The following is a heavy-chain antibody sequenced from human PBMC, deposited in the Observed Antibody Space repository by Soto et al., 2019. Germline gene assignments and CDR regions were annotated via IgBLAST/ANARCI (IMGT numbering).Heavy chain of an antibody. Sequence: GESLKISCKGSGYSFTSYWIGWARQMPGKGLEWMGIIYPGDSDTRYSPSFQGQVTISADKSISTAYLQWSSLKASDTAMYYCARGRGVADYYYGMDVWGQGTTVTVSS. J-gene: IGHJ6*02. CDR3: ARGRGVADYYYGMDV. CDR1: GYSFTSYW. CDR2: IYPGDSDT. D-gene: IGHD6-19*01. V-gene: IGHV5-51*01.